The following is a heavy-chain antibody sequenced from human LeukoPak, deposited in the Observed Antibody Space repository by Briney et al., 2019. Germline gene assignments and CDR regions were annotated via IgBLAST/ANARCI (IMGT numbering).Heavy chain of an antibody. D-gene: IGHD6-13*01. CDR3: ARGEAAAGPMDYMDV. J-gene: IGHJ6*03. Sequence: SETLSLTCAVYGGSFSGYYWSWIRQPPGKGLEWIGEVNHSGSTNYNPSLKSRVTMSVDTSKNQFSLKLSSVTVADTAVYYCARGEAAAGPMDYMDVWDTGATVTVSS. V-gene: IGHV4-34*01. CDR2: VNHSGST. CDR1: GGSFSGYY.